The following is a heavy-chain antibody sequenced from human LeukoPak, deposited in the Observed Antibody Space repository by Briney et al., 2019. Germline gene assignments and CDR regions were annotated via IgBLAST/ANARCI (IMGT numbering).Heavy chain of an antibody. CDR1: GGSISSGSYY. D-gene: IGHD3-3*01. CDR2: IYTSGST. CDR3: ARSLSRYDLWSGYRTGMGV. V-gene: IGHV4-61*02. Sequence: SETLSLTCTVSGGSISSGSYYWSWIRQPAGKGLEWIGRIYTSGSTNYNPSLKSRVTISVDTSKNQFSLKLSSVTAADTAVYYCARSLSRYDLWSGYRTGMGVWGQGTTVTVSS. J-gene: IGHJ6*02.